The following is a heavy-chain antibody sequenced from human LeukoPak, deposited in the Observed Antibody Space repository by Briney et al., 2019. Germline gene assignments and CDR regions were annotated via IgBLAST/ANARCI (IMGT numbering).Heavy chain of an antibody. V-gene: IGHV3-64*01. J-gene: IGHJ4*02. CDR2: ISSNGGST. D-gene: IGHD3-22*01. CDR1: GFTFSSYA. Sequence: GGSLRLSCAASGFTFSSYAMHWVRQAPGKGLEYVSAISSNGGSTYYANSVKGRFTISRDNSKNTLYLQMNSLRAEDTAVYYCAITSLYYYDSSGYYYHYWGQGTLVTVSS. CDR3: AITSLYYYDSSGYYYHY.